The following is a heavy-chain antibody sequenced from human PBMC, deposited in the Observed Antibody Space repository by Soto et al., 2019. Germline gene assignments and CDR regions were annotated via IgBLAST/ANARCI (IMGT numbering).Heavy chain of an antibody. CDR3: ARGGAHIDY. J-gene: IGHJ4*02. CDR2: INAGNGKT. Sequence: QVQLVQSGAEEKKPGASVKVSCKASGYTFSSYAMHWVRQAPGQRLEWMGWINAGNGKTKYSQKFQGRVPVSRDTSASTAFMEVSSLRSEDTAVYYCARGGAHIDYWGQGTLVTVSS. CDR1: GYTFSSYA. V-gene: IGHV1-3*05. D-gene: IGHD1-26*01.